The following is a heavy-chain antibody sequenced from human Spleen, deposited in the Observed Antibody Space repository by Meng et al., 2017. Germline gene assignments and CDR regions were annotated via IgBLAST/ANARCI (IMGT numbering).Heavy chain of an antibody. D-gene: IGHD5-24*01. J-gene: IGHJ4*02. CDR2: MNPKSGNK. CDR1: GYIFTSYG. Sequence: QGKLVQSGAEVKKPGASVKVSFKAAGYIFTSYGSSWVRRAPGQGREWVGWMNPKSGNKGHAQKLQGRIIMTRNTSISTAYIELSSLKSEDTAVYYCARGRGWLQPLDYWGQGALVTVSS. CDR3: ARGRGWLQPLDY. V-gene: IGHV1-8*02.